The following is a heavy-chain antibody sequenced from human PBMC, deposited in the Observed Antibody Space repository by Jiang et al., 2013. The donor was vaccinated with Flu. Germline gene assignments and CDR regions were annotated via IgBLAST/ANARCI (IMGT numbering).Heavy chain of an antibody. V-gene: IGHV4-39*01. Sequence: GPGLVKPSETLSLTCTVSGGSISSSSYYWGWIRQPPGKGLEWIGSIYYSGSTYYNPSLKSRVTISVDTSKNQFSLKLSSVTAADTAVYYCANRSGWVGGRYFQHVGPGHPWSTVSS. CDR3: ANRSGWVGGRYFQH. CDR1: GGSISSSSYY. J-gene: IGHJ1*01. D-gene: IGHD6-19*01. CDR2: IYYSGST.